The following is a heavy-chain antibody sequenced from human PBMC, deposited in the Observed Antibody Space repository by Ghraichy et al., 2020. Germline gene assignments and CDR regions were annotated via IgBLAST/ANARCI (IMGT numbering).Heavy chain of an antibody. J-gene: IGHJ4*02. D-gene: IGHD6-13*01. CDR3: AREGAVAGGGALDY. CDR1: VGSISGYY. V-gene: IGHV4-59*01. Sequence: SETLSLTCTVSVGSISGYYWSWMRQPPGKGLEWIGFIHYTGSTNYNPSLKSRLTISLDTSKNQFSLRLSSVTAADTAVYYCAREGAVAGGGALDYWGQGTLVTVSS. CDR2: IHYTGST.